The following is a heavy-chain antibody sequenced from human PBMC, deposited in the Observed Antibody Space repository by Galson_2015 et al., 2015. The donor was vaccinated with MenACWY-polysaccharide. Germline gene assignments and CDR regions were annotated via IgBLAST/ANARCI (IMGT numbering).Heavy chain of an antibody. Sequence: SVKVSCKASGYNFSSYDINWVRQASGQGLEWMGWMNPNSGNTGYAQKFQGRVAMTSDTAISTAYMELRMLRYDDTAVYYCARIIARKYTFADSWGQGTLVSVS. CDR2: MNPNSGNT. CDR1: GYNFSSYD. V-gene: IGHV1-8*01. J-gene: IGHJ4*02. D-gene: IGHD3-16*01. CDR3: ARIIARKYTFADS.